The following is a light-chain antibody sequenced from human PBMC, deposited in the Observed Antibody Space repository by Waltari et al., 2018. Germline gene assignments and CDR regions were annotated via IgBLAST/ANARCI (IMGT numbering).Light chain of an antibody. CDR3: QQYNIWPWT. V-gene: IGKV2-29*02. Sequence: ETVMTQTPVSLSVTPGQPASMSCKSSQSLLERDGKTYLHWYLQKPGQSPQLLIYDVSSRFSGVPDRFSGSGSGTDFTLTISSLQSEDSAIYYCQQYNIWPWTFGPGTNVDIK. CDR2: DVS. J-gene: IGKJ1*01. CDR1: QSLLERDGKTY.